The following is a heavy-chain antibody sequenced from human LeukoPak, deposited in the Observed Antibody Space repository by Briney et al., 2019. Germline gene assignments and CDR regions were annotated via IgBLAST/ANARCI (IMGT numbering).Heavy chain of an antibody. D-gene: IGHD6-13*01. Sequence: AGGSLRLSCAASGFIFSSYAMSWVRQAPGKGLEWVANIKQDGSEKYYVDSVKGRFTISRDNAKNSLYLQMNSLRAEDTAVYFCATMALSSWFDYWGQGTLVTVSS. CDR2: IKQDGSEK. CDR1: GFIFSSYA. J-gene: IGHJ4*02. V-gene: IGHV3-7*01. CDR3: ATMALSSWFDY.